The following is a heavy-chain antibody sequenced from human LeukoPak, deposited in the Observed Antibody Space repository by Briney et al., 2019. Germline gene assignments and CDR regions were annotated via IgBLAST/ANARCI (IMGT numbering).Heavy chain of an antibody. CDR3: ARGPPLHYGGNSGWFDP. D-gene: IGHD4-23*01. Sequence: SETLSLTCTVSGGSISSSSYYWGWIRQPPGKGLEWIGSIYYSGSTYYNPSLKGRVTISVDTSKNQFSLKLSSVTAADTAVYYCARGPPLHYGGNSGWFDPWGQGTLVTVSS. V-gene: IGHV4-39*07. J-gene: IGHJ5*02. CDR2: IYYSGST. CDR1: GGSISSSSYY.